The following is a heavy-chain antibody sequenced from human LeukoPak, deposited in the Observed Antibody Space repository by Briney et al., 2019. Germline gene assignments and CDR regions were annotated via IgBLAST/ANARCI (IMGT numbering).Heavy chain of an antibody. Sequence: GGSLRLSCAASGFTFDDYGMSWVRQAPGKGLEWVANIKQDGSEKYYVDSVKGRFTISRDNAKNSLYLQMNSLRAEDTAVYYCARDRAAGWFDPWGQGTLVTVSS. CDR2: IKQDGSEK. V-gene: IGHV3-7*01. J-gene: IGHJ5*02. D-gene: IGHD6-13*01. CDR3: ARDRAAGWFDP. CDR1: GFTFDDYG.